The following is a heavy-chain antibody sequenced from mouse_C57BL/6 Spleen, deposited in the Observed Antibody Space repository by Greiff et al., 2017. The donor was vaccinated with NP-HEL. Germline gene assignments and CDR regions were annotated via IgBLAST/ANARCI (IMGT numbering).Heavy chain of an antibody. CDR2: IHPNSGST. J-gene: IGHJ2*01. V-gene: IGHV1-64*01. D-gene: IGHD1-1*01. Sequence: QVQLHQPGAELVKPGASVKLSCKASGYTFTSYWMHWVKQRPGQGLEWIGMIHPNSGSTNYNEKFKSKATLTVDKSSSTAYMQLSSLTSEDSAVYYCAREDYYGSSYGFDYWGQGTTLTVSS. CDR1: GYTFTSYW. CDR3: AREDYYGSSYGFDY.